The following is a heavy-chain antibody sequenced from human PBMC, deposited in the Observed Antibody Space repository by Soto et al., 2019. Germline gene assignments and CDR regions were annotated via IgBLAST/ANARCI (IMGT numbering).Heavy chain of an antibody. CDR2: IYYSGST. CDR3: ARVRGRSCTNGVCPNWFDP. CDR1: GGSISRYC. V-gene: IGHV4-59*07. D-gene: IGHD2-8*01. J-gene: IGHJ5*02. Sequence: SDTRSLSWTVSGGSISRYCCSWSGKPPGKGLEWIGYIYYSGSTNDNPSLKSRVTISVDTSKNQFSLKLSSVTAADTAVYYCARVRGRSCTNGVCPNWFDPWGQGTLVTGYS.